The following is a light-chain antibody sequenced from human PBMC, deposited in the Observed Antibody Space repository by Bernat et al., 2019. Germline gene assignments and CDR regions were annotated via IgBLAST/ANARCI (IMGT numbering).Light chain of an antibody. CDR2: GKN. CDR1: SLRSNY. V-gene: IGLV3-19*01. CDR3: KSRDSSGYV. J-gene: IGLJ1*01. Sequence: SSELTQDPAVSVALGQTVRITCQGDSLRSNYASWYQQNPGQAPVLVIYGKNNQPSGIPDRFSGSTSGNTASLTITRAQAADEADYYCKSRDSSGYVYGTGTKVTVL.